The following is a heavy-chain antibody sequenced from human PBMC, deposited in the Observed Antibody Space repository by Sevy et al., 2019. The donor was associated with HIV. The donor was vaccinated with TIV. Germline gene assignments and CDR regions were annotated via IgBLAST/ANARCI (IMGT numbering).Heavy chain of an antibody. V-gene: IGHV3-23*01. J-gene: IGHJ3*01. D-gene: IGHD2-15*01. CDR2: ISGSGGST. CDR1: EITLSNYD. Sequence: GESLKISCAASEITLSNYDMNWVRQAPGRGLEWVSAISGSGGSTYYADSVKGRFTISRDNSKNTLSLQMHSLRVEDTAVYYCAKDRAVLVGDAFDLWGQGTMVTVSS. CDR3: AKDRAVLVGDAFDL.